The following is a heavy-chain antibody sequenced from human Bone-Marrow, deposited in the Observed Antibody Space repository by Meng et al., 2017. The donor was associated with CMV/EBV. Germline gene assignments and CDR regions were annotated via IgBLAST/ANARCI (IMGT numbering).Heavy chain of an antibody. CDR1: GYTFTSYG. CDR2: ISAYNGNT. CDR3: ASTTTIFGVVRGLDP. Sequence: SGYTFTSYGISWVRQAPGQGLEWMGWISAYNGNTNYAQKLQGRVTMTTDTSTSTAYMELRSLRSDDTAVYYCASTTTIFGVVRGLDPWGQGTLVTVSS. V-gene: IGHV1-18*01. J-gene: IGHJ5*02. D-gene: IGHD3-3*01.